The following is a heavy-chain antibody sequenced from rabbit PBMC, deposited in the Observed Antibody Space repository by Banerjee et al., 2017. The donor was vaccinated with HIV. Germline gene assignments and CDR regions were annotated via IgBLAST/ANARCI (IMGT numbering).Heavy chain of an antibody. CDR2: IYAGSSGST. V-gene: IGHV1S40*01. J-gene: IGHJ4*01. CDR1: GFSLNIYE. CDR3: ARDLAGVIGWNFNL. Sequence: QSLEESGGDLVKPGASLTLTCTASGFSLNIYEMCWVRQAPGKGLEWIGCIYAGSSGSTWYASWAKGRFTISKTSSTTVTLQMTSLTAADTATYFCARDLAGVIGWNFNLWGPGTLVTVS. D-gene: IGHD4-1*01.